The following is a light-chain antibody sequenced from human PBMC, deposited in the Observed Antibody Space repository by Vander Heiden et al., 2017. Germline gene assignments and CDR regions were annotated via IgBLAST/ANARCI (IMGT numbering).Light chain of an antibody. CDR3: QQYGSSPYT. CDR1: QSVNTNY. Sequence: EIVLTQSPGTLSLSPGERATLSCRASQSVNTNYLAWYQHRPGQAPRLLIYATSSRATDIPDRFSGSGSGTDFTLTISRLEPEDFAVYSCQQYGSSPYTFGQGTKVEIK. J-gene: IGKJ2*01. V-gene: IGKV3-20*01. CDR2: ATS.